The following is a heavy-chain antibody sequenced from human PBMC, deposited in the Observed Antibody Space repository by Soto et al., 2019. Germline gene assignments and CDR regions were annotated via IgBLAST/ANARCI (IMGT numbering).Heavy chain of an antibody. V-gene: IGHV4-31*03. CDR2: IYYSGST. Sequence: SETLSLTCTVSGGSISSGGYYWSWIRQHPGKGLEWIGYIYYSGSTYYNPSLKSRVTISVDTSKNQFSLKLSSVTAADTAVYYCARDSLDLYDYYGMDVWGQGTTVTVSS. CDR3: ARDSLDLYDYYGMDV. D-gene: IGHD2-8*01. CDR1: GGSISSGGYY. J-gene: IGHJ6*02.